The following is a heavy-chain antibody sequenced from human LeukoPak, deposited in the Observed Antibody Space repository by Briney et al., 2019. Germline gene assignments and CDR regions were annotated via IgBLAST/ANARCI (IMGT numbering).Heavy chain of an antibody. CDR3: ARDRAARTVYAFDI. V-gene: IGHV4-34*01. CDR1: GGSFSGYY. CDR2: INHSGST. D-gene: IGHD6-6*01. Sequence: SSETLSLTCAVYGGSFSGYYWSWIRQPPGKGLEWIGEINHSGSTNYNPSLKSRVTISVDTSKNQFSLKLSSVTAADTAVYYCARDRAARTVYAFDIWGQGTMVTVSS. J-gene: IGHJ3*02.